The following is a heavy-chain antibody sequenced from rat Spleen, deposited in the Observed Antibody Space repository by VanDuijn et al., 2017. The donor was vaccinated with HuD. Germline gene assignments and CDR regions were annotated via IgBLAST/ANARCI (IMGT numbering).Heavy chain of an antibody. D-gene: IGHD1-9*01. CDR2: IKYEDFTP. CDR3: TRALAITRGYVMDA. V-gene: IGHV5-46*01. J-gene: IGHJ4*01. Sequence: EVQLVESGGDLVQPGRSVKLSCAASGFTFSTFPMAWVRQAPTKGLEWVASIKYEDFTPYYGDSVMGRFTISREDGEGTLYLQMNSLRSEDTATYYCTRALAITRGYVMDAWGQGASVTVSS. CDR1: GFTFSTFP.